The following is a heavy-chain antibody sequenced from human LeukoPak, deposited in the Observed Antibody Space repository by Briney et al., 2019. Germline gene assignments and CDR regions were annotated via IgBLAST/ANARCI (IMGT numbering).Heavy chain of an antibody. CDR2: ISSSSYI. J-gene: IGHJ2*01. V-gene: IGHV3-21*01. CDR3: ARDPSGHWYFDL. Sequence: GGSLRLSCAASGFTFSSYSMNWVRQAPGKGLEWVSSISSSSYIYYADSVKGRFTISRGNAKNSLYLQMNSLRAEDTAVYYCARDPSGHWYFDLWGRGTLVTVSS. CDR1: GFTFSSYS. D-gene: IGHD7-27*01.